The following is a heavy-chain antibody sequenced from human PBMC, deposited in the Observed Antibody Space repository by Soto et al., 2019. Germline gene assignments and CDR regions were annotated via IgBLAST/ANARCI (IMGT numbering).Heavy chain of an antibody. Sequence: GGSLRLSCAASGFTFSSYSMNWVRQAPGKGLEWVSSISSSSSYIYYADSVKGRFTISRDNAKNSLYLQMNSLRAEDTAVYYCARDRTVGIGYYYGMDVWGQGTTVTVSS. D-gene: IGHD2-21*01. CDR2: ISSSSSYI. CDR1: GFTFSSYS. V-gene: IGHV3-21*01. J-gene: IGHJ6*02. CDR3: ARDRTVGIGYYYGMDV.